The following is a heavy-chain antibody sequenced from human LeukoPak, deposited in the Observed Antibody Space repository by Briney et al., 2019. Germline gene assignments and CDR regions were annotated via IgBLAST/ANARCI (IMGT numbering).Heavy chain of an antibody. J-gene: IGHJ4*02. Sequence: SVKVSCKASGGTFSSYAISWVRQAPGQGLEWMGRIIPILGIANYAQKFQGKVTITADKSTSTAYTELSSLRSEDTAVYYCATWGSTVVTAQDYWGQGTLVTVSS. CDR1: GGTFSSYA. V-gene: IGHV1-69*04. D-gene: IGHD4-23*01. CDR2: IIPILGIA. CDR3: ATWGSTVVTAQDY.